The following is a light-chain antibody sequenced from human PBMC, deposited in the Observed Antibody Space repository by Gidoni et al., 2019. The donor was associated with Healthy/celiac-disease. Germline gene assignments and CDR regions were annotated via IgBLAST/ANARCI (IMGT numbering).Light chain of an antibody. Sequence: EIVMTQSPATLSVSPGERATLSCSASQSVSSNLAWYQQKPGQAPRLLIYGASTRATGIPARFRGRGSGTEFTLTIRRLQSEDFAVYFCQQYTNWPPLTFGQGTKLEIK. CDR2: GAS. CDR3: QQYTNWPPLT. J-gene: IGKJ2*01. CDR1: QSVSSN. V-gene: IGKV3-15*01.